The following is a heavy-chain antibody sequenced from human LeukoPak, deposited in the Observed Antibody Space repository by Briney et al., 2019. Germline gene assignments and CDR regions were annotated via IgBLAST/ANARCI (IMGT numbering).Heavy chain of an antibody. D-gene: IGHD6-6*01. CDR3: AKHLGYSTSSGIDY. CDR1: GYSFTGYY. J-gene: IGHJ4*02. CDR2: INPKSGGT. V-gene: IGHV1-2*02. Sequence: ASVKVSCKASGYSFTGYYMHWVRQAPGQGLEWMGWINPKSGGTNYAQKFQGRVTMTRDTSTSTAYMELSRLRSDDTALYYCAKHLGYSTSSGIDYWGQGTLVTVSS.